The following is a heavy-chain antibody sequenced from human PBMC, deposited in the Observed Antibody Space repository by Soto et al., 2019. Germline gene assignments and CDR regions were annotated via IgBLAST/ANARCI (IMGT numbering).Heavy chain of an antibody. CDR2: INPSGGST. D-gene: IGHD5-18*01. V-gene: IGHV1-46*01. Sequence: QVQLVQSGAEVKKPGASVSISCKASGRAFSTYYMHWVRQAPGQGLEWMGIINPSGGSTSYAQKVQGRVTLTTDTSTSTVYMELSRLTSEDTAVYYCASVDTADDWDHWGQGTLVSVSS. J-gene: IGHJ4*02. CDR3: ASVDTADDWDH. CDR1: GRAFSTYY.